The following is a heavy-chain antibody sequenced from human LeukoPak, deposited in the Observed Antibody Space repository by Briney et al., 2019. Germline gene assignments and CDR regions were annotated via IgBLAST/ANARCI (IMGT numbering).Heavy chain of an antibody. J-gene: IGHJ3*02. CDR2: IRYDGSNK. D-gene: IGHD3-22*01. V-gene: IGHV3-30*02. CDR1: GFTFSSYG. CDR3: ATDYYDSSGLDI. Sequence: GGSLRLSCAASGFTFSSYGMHWVRQAPGKGLEWVAFIRYDGSNKYYADSVKGRFTISRDNSKNTLYLQMNSLRAEDTAVYYCATDYYDSSGLDIWGRGTMVTVSS.